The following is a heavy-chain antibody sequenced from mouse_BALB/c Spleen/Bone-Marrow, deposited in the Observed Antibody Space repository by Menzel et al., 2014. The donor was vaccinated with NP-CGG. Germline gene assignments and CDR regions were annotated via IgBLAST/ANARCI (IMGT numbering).Heavy chain of an antibody. V-gene: IGHV3-8*02. CDR3: ATYDGYYFDY. J-gene: IGHJ2*01. CDR2: ISYSGST. D-gene: IGHD2-3*01. CDR1: CDSITSGY. Sequence: DVKLQESGPRFGLLVQTLSLTCSVTCDSITSGYWNWIRKFPGNKLEYMGYISYSGSTYYSPSLKSRISITRDTSKNQYYLQLNSVTTEDTATYYCATYDGYYFDYWGQGTTLTVSS.